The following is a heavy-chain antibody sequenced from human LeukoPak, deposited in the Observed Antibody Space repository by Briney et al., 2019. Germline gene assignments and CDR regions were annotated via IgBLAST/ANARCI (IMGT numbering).Heavy chain of an antibody. J-gene: IGHJ5*02. CDR3: ARGRGGCSGGSCYLTSSFDP. Sequence: PSETLSLTCAVYGGSFSGYYWSWIRQPPGKGLEWIGEINHSGSTNYNPSLTSRVTISVDTSKNQFSLKLSSVTAADTAVYYCARGRGGCSGGSCYLTSSFDPWGQGTLVTVSS. CDR1: GGSFSGYY. V-gene: IGHV4-34*01. D-gene: IGHD2-15*01. CDR2: INHSGST.